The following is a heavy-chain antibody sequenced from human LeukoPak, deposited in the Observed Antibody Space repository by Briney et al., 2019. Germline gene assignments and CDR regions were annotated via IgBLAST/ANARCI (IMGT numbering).Heavy chain of an antibody. CDR3: ARGAAKNYYDSSVRGVHNYYYYMDV. V-gene: IGHV4-39*07. CDR2: INHSGST. Sequence: SETLSLTCTVSGVSISSSNSYWGWTRQPPGKGLEWIGEINHSGSTNYNPSLKSRVTISVDTSKNQFSLKLSSVTAADTAVYYCARGAAKNYYDSSVRGVHNYYYYMDVWGKGTTVTVSS. J-gene: IGHJ6*03. CDR1: GVSISSSNSY. D-gene: IGHD3-22*01.